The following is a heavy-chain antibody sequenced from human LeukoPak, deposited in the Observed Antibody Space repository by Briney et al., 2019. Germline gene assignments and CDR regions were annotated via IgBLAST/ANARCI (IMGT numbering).Heavy chain of an antibody. V-gene: IGHV4-59*01. CDR2: IYYSGST. CDR3: ARGAVTYYFDY. CDR1: GGSISSYY. J-gene: IGHJ4*02. Sequence: PSETLSLTCTVSGGSISSYYWSWIRQPPGEGLEWIGYIYYSGSTNYNPSLKSRVTISVDTSKNQFSLKLSSVTAADTAVYYCARGAVTYYFDYWGQGTLVTVSS. D-gene: IGHD4-17*01.